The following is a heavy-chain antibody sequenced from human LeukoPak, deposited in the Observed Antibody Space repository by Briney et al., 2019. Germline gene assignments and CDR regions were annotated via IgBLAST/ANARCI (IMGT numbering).Heavy chain of an antibody. Sequence: GGSLRLSCAASGFTFSSYEMNWVRQAPGKGLEWVSYIGSSGSTIYYADSVKGRFTISRDNAKNSLYLQMNSLRAEDTAVYYCARSGYCSSTSCFLAIYYYYYGMDAWGQGTTVTVSS. V-gene: IGHV3-48*03. J-gene: IGHJ6*02. D-gene: IGHD2-2*01. CDR2: IGSSGSTI. CDR3: ARSGYCSSTSCFLAIYYYYYGMDA. CDR1: GFTFSSYE.